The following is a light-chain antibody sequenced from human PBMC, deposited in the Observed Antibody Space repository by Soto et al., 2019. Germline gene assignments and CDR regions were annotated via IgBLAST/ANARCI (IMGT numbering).Light chain of an antibody. Sequence: EKVVKQCSGTQCLSPGVRATLKKKASQSVSSYLAWYQQKPGQAPRLLIYDASKRATGIPASFSGSGSGTDFTLTITSLEPEDFAVYYCEQRTNGLWTFGQGTKVDI. CDR3: EQRTNGLWT. CDR2: DAS. J-gene: IGKJ1*01. V-gene: IGKV3-11*01. CDR1: QSVSSY.